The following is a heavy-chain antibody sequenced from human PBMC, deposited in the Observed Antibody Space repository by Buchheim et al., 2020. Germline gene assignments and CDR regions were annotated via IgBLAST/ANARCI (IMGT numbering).Heavy chain of an antibody. CDR1: GGSISSYY. D-gene: IGHD4-23*01. CDR2: IYYSGST. CDR3: ARDRDDYGGNYFDF. J-gene: IGHJ4*02. V-gene: IGHV4-59*01. Sequence: QVQLQESGAGLVKPSETLSLTCTVSGGSISSYYCSWIRQPPGKGLEWIGFIYYSGSTNYNPSLKSRVTISVDTSKNQFSLKLRSVTAADTAVYYCARDRDDYGGNYFDFWGQGTL.